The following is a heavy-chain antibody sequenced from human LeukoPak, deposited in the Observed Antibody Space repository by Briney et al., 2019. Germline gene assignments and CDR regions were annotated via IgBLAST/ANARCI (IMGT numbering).Heavy chain of an antibody. Sequence: GGSLRLSCGASGFTFSSYSMNWVRQAPGKGLEWVSSISSSSSYIYYADSVKGRFTISRDNAKNSLYLQVNSLRAEDTAVYYCTHWGSLDYWGQGTLVTVSS. CDR2: ISSSSSYI. CDR1: GFTFSSYS. V-gene: IGHV3-21*01. CDR3: THWGSLDY. J-gene: IGHJ4*02. D-gene: IGHD7-27*01.